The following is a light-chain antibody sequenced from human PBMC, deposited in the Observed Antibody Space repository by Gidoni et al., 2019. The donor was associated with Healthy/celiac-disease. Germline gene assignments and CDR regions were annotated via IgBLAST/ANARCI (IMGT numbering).Light chain of an antibody. J-gene: IGLJ2*01. CDR2: SNN. V-gene: IGLV1-44*01. Sequence: QSVLTQPPSASGTPGPRVTISCSGSSSNIGSNTVNWYQQLPGTAPKLLIYSNNQRPSGGPDRFSGSKSGTSASLAISGLQSEDEADYYCAAWDDSLNARVVFGGGTKLTVL. CDR1: SSNIGSNT. CDR3: AAWDDSLNARVV.